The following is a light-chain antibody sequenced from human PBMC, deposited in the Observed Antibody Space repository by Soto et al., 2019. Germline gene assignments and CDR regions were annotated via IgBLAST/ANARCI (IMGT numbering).Light chain of an antibody. Sequence: QSALAQPASVSGSPGQSITNSCTGTSNDVGGYNYVSWYQQHPGKAPKLIIYGVTNRPSGFSDRFSGSKSGNTASLTISGLQAEDEAHYYCSSYTGTDTVVFGGGTKLTVL. CDR1: SNDVGGYNY. CDR2: GVT. J-gene: IGLJ3*02. CDR3: SSYTGTDTVV. V-gene: IGLV2-14*01.